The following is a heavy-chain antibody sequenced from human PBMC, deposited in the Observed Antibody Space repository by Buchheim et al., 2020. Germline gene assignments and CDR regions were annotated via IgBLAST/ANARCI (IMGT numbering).Heavy chain of an antibody. V-gene: IGHV1-2*04. CDR2: INPNSGGT. J-gene: IGHJ6*02. CDR1: GYTFTGYY. D-gene: IGHD3-10*01. Sequence: QVQLVQSGAEVKKPGASVKVSCKASGYTFTGYYMHWVRQAPGQGLEWMGWINPNSGGTNYAQKFQGWVTMTRDTSISTAYMELSRLRSDDTAVYYCARSQYYYGSGSYYNAYYYGMDVWGQGTT. CDR3: ARSQYYYGSGSYYNAYYYGMDV.